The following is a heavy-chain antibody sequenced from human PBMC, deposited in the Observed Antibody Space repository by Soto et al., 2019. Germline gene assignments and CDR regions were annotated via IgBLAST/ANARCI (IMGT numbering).Heavy chain of an antibody. CDR2: IHHSGNS. CDR3: AKVGPYDSGSYMFRYNWFGP. D-gene: IGHD3-10*01. CDR1: GDSISSDKW. Sequence: SETLSLTCAVSGDSISSDKWWSWVRQPPGKGLDWIGEIHHSGNSNYNPSLKSRVIISVDKSKNQFSLNLSSVTDADTAVYYCAKVGPYDSGSYMFRYNWFGPWGPGTLVTVSS. V-gene: IGHV4-4*02. J-gene: IGHJ5*02.